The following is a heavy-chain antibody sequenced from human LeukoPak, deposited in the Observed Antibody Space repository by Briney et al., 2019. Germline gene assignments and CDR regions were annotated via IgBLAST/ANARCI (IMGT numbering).Heavy chain of an antibody. CDR1: GGSISSYY. Sequence: PSETLSLTCTVSGGSISSYYWSWIRQPPGKGLEWIGNVWHSGSTYYNPSLKSRITISVDTSKNQFSLSLSSVTIADTAVYYCARAGTSLGDYDFWGQGTLVTVSS. J-gene: IGHJ4*02. V-gene: IGHV4-59*12. D-gene: IGHD4-17*01. CDR3: ARAGTSLGDYDF. CDR2: VWHSGST.